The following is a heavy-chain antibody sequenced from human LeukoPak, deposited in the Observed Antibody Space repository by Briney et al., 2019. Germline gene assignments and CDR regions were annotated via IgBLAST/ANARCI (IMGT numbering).Heavy chain of an antibody. D-gene: IGHD6-6*01. CDR2: ISSRSRYI. CDR3: ARDTEYSSSSFILYYYGMDV. V-gene: IGHV3-21*01. Sequence: GGSLRLSCAASGFTFSSYSMNWVRQAPGKGREWVSSISSRSRYIYYADSVKGRFTISRDNAKNSLYLQMNSLRAEDTAVYYCARDTEYSSSSFILYYYGMDVWGQGTTVTVSS. CDR1: GFTFSSYS. J-gene: IGHJ6*02.